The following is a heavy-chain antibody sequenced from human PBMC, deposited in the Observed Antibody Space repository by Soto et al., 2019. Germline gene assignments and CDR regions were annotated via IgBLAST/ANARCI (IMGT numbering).Heavy chain of an antibody. CDR3: ARQENYYDSSGYYRGGYYYYGLDV. CDR1: GGFISSGNR. V-gene: IGHV4-4*02. Sequence: SETLCLTYAVSGGFISSGNRGSWVRQPPGKGLEWIGEIYHSGSTNYNPSLKSRVTISVDKSKNQFSLKLSSVTAADTAVYYCARQENYYDSSGYYRGGYYYYGLDVWGQGTTDIVSS. CDR2: IYHSGST. J-gene: IGHJ6*02. D-gene: IGHD3-22*01.